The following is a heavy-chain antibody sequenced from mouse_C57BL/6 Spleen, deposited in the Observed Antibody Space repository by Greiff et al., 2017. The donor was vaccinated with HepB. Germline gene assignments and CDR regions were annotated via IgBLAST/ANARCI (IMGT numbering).Heavy chain of an antibody. CDR2: IHPNSGST. Sequence: VQLVESGAELVKPGASVKLSCTASGYTFTSYWMHWVKQRPGQGLEWIGMIHPNSGSTNYNEKFTSKATLTVDKSSSTAYMQLSSLTSEDSAVYYCAREDYGSSYYFDYWGQGTTLTVSS. CDR1: GYTFTSYW. V-gene: IGHV1-64*01. CDR3: AREDYGSSYYFDY. D-gene: IGHD1-1*01. J-gene: IGHJ2*01.